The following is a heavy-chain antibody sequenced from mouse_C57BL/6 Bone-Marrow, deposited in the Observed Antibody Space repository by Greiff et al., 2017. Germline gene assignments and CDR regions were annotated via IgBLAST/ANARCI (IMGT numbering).Heavy chain of an antibody. Sequence: EVKLVESGGGLVKPGGSLKLSCAASGFTFSDYGMHWVRQAPEKGLEWVAYISSGSSTIYYADTVKGRFTISRDNAKNTLFLQMTSLRSEYTAMYYCARSGFYYGYFDYWGQGTTLTVSS. CDR3: ARSGFYYGYFDY. CDR1: GFTFSDYG. J-gene: IGHJ2*01. D-gene: IGHD2-1*01. CDR2: ISSGSSTI. V-gene: IGHV5-17*01.